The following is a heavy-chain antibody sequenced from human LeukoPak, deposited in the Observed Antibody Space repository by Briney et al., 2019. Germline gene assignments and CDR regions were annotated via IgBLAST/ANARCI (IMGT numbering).Heavy chain of an antibody. J-gene: IGHJ4*02. CDR1: GGSISSSSYY. D-gene: IGHD3-22*01. Sequence: SETLSLTCTVSGGSISSSSYYWGWIRQPPGKGLEWIGSIYYSGSTYYNPSLKSRVTISVDTSKNQFSLKLSSVTAADTAVYYCARDGTHYYDSSGIDYWGQGTLVTVSS. CDR2: IYYSGST. V-gene: IGHV4-39*07. CDR3: ARDGTHYYDSSGIDY.